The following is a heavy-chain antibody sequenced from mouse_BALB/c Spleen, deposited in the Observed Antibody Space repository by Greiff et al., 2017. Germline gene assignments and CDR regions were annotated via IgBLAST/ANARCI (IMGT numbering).Heavy chain of an antibody. Sequence: VQLQQSAAELARPGASVKMSCKASGYTFTSYTMHWVKQRPGQGLEWIGYINPSSGYTEYNQKFKDKTTLTADKSSSTAYMQLSSLTSEDSAVYYCANDGYFAYWGQGTLVTVSA. V-gene: IGHV1-4*02. D-gene: IGHD2-3*01. CDR3: ANDGYFAY. CDR2: INPSSGYT. CDR1: GYTFTSYT. J-gene: IGHJ3*01.